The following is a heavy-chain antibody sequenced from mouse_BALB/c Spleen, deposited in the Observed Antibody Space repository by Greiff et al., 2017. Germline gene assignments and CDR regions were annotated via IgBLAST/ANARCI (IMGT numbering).Heavy chain of an antibody. CDR3: ARSRGLRYFDY. J-gene: IGHJ2*01. CDR1: GFTFSSFG. CDR2: ISSGSSTI. D-gene: IGHD1-1*01. Sequence: QVVESGGGLVQPGGSRKLSCAASGFTFSSFGMHWVRQAPEKGLEWVAYISSGSSTIYYADTVKGRFTISRDNPKNTLFLQMTSLRSEDTAMYYCARSRGLRYFDYWGQGTTLTVSS. V-gene: IGHV5-17*02.